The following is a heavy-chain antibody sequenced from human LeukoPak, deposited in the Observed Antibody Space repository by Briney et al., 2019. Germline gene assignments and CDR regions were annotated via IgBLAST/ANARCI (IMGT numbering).Heavy chain of an antibody. Sequence: SVKVSCKASGYTFTGYYMHWVRQAPGQGLEWMGWINPNSGGTNYAQKFQGRVTMTRDTSISTAYMELSRLRSDNTAVYYCASQGLYCSGGSCYSVFDYWGQGTLVTVSS. CDR3: ASQGLYCSGGSCYSVFDY. CDR2: INPNSGGT. CDR1: GYTFTGYY. V-gene: IGHV1-2*02. J-gene: IGHJ4*02. D-gene: IGHD2-15*01.